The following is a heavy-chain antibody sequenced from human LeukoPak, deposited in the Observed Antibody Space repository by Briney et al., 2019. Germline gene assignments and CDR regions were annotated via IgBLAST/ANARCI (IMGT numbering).Heavy chain of an antibody. CDR2: IRPYSGVT. V-gene: IGHV1-2*02. Sequence: ASVKVSCKASGYTFTGYYLHWVRQAPGQGLEWMGWIRPYSGVTNYTQRFQDRLTMTSDTSISTAYMELSRLTSDDTAVYYCARDRAESHWLVRYWFDPWGQGTLVTVSS. CDR1: GYTFTGYY. CDR3: ARDRAESHWLVRYWFDP. D-gene: IGHD6-19*01. J-gene: IGHJ5*02.